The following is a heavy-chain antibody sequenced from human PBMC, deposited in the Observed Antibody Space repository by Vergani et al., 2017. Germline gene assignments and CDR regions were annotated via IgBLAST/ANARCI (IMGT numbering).Heavy chain of an antibody. Sequence: QVQLQQWGAGLLKPSETLSLTCAVYGGSFSGYYWSWIRQPPGKGLEWIGEINHSGSTNYNPSLKSRVTISVDTSKNQCSLKLSSVTAADTAVYYCARGGRLGGFDPWGQGTLVTVSS. CDR1: GGSFSGYY. V-gene: IGHV4-34*01. CDR2: INHSGST. CDR3: ARGGRLGGFDP. D-gene: IGHD3-10*01. J-gene: IGHJ5*02.